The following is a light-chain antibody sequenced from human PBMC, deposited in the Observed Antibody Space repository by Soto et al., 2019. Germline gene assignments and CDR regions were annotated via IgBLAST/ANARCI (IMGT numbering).Light chain of an antibody. V-gene: IGKV3-15*01. J-gene: IGKJ5*01. CDR3: QQYNNWIT. CDR1: ERVSTN. CDR2: SAS. Sequence: DIVMTQSPLTLSVSPGESATLSCRASERVSTNLAWYQQTPGQAPRLLIYSASRRPTDIPVRFSGSGSGAEFTLTISSLQSEDFAIYYCQQYNNWITFGQGTRLEIK.